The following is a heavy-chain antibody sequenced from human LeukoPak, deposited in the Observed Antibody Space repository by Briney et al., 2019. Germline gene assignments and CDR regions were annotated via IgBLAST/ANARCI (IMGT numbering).Heavy chain of an antibody. CDR2: IPNDGSKT. Sequence: PGGSLRLSCAASGFSFSSYAMHWVRQAPGKGLEWVAAIPNDGSKTYYADSVKGRFTISRDNSKNTLYLQMNSLRTEDTAVYYCANERGYNYGYSFDYWGQRTLVTVSS. D-gene: IGHD5-18*01. V-gene: IGHV3-30-3*02. CDR1: GFSFSSYA. J-gene: IGHJ4*02. CDR3: ANERGYNYGYSFDY.